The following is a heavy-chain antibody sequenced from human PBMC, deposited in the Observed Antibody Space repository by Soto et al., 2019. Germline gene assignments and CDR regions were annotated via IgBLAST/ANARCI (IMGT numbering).Heavy chain of an antibody. V-gene: IGHV4-31*03. CDR3: ARGSRAEDAFDI. Sequence: QVQLQESGPGLVKPSQTLSLTCTVSGGSISSGGYYWSWIRQHPGKGLEWIGYIYYSGSTYYNPSLQRRVTISVDTSKNPFPLKLSSVTAADTAVYYCARGSRAEDAFDIWGQGTMVTVSS. CDR1: GGSISSGGYY. CDR2: IYYSGST. J-gene: IGHJ3*02.